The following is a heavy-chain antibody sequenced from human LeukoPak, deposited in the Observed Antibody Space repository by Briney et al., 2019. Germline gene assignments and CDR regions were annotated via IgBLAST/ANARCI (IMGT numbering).Heavy chain of an antibody. CDR1: GFTFSSYA. Sequence: GGSLRLSCAASGFTFSSYAMHWVRQAPGKGLEYVSAISSNGGSTYYANSVKGRFTISRDNSKNTLYLQMGSLRAEDMTVYYCAREGLGGDFNLYYFDCWGQGTLVTVSS. CDR3: AREGLGGDFNLYYFDC. D-gene: IGHD2-21*02. J-gene: IGHJ4*02. CDR2: ISSNGGST. V-gene: IGHV3-64*01.